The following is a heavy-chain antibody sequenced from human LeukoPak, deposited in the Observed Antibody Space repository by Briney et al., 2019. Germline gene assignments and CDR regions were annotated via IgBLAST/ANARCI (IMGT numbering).Heavy chain of an antibody. J-gene: IGHJ4*02. V-gene: IGHV3-33*06. CDR1: GFTFSSYG. CDR3: AKDATDTDFDY. Sequence: WGSLTLSCAASGFTFSSYGMHWVRQPPGKGLEWVAVIWHDGSNKYYPDSVKGRFTISRNNSKNTLYLQMNSLRAEDTAVYFCAKDATDTDFDYWGQGTLVTVSS. CDR2: IWHDGSNK.